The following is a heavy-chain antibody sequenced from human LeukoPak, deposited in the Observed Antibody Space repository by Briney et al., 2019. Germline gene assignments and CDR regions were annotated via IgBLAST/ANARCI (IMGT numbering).Heavy chain of an antibody. J-gene: IGHJ4*02. CDR3: SRDPTYYLRYGYFDY. D-gene: IGHD1-26*01. Sequence: GGSLRLSCAASGFTLSSSAMNWVRQAPGKGLEWVSSINNVGSHIYYAGSVKGRFTISRDNTKNSLYLEMNSLRAEDTAVYYCSRDPTYYLRYGYFDYWGQGALVTVSS. CDR1: GFTLSSSA. CDR2: INNVGSHI. V-gene: IGHV3-21*01.